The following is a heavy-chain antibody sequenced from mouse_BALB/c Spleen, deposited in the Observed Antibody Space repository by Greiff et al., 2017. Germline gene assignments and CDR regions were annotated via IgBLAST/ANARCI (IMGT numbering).Heavy chain of an antibody. CDR2: IYPGGGYT. CDR1: GYTFTNYW. J-gene: IGHJ2*01. Sequence: QVQLQQSGAELVRPGTSVKISCKASGYTFTNYWLGWVKQRPGHGLEWIGDIYPGGGYTNYNEKFKGKATLTADTSSSTAYMQLSSLTSEDSAVYFCARRRIITTFDYWGQGTTLTVSS. V-gene: IGHV1-63*02. CDR3: ARRRIITTFDY. D-gene: IGHD1-2*01.